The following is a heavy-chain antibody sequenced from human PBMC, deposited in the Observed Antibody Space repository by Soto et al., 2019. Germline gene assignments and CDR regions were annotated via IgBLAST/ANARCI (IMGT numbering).Heavy chain of an antibody. CDR1: GGTFSSYA. CDR3: ARDRRSTYCSGGSCYPGAFDI. Sequence: SVKVSCKASGGTFSSYAISWVRQAPGQGLEWMGGIIPIYGTTNYSQKFQGRVTITTDASTSTAYMELSSLRSEDTAVYYCARDRRSTYCSGGSCYPGAFDIWGQGTMVTVSS. V-gene: IGHV1-69*05. J-gene: IGHJ3*02. CDR2: IIPIYGTT. D-gene: IGHD2-15*01.